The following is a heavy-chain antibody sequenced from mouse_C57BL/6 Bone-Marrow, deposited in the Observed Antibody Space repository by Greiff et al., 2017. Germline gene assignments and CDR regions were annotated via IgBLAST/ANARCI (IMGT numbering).Heavy chain of an antibody. J-gene: IGHJ3*01. CDR3: ARGGAVYHAWFAY. V-gene: IGHV1-81*01. D-gene: IGHD3-3*01. CDR2: IYPRSGNT. CDR1: GYTFTSYG. Sequence: VKLQESGAELARPGASVKLSCKASGYTFTSYGISWVKQRTGQGLEWIGAIYPRSGNTYYHEKFKGKATLTADKSSSTAYMELRSLTSEDSAVYYCARGGAVYHAWFAYWGQGTLVTVSA.